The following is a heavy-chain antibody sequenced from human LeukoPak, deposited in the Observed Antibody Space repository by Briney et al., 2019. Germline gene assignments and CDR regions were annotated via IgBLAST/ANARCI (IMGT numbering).Heavy chain of an antibody. Sequence: SETLSLTCTVSGGSSSSYYWSWIRQPAGKGPEWIGRIYTSGSTNYNPSLKSRVTMSVDTSKNQFSLKLSSVTAADTAVYYCAREGIVGAKDAFDIWGQGTMVTVSS. CDR3: AREGIVGAKDAFDI. CDR1: GGSSSSYY. J-gene: IGHJ3*02. D-gene: IGHD1-26*01. CDR2: IYTSGST. V-gene: IGHV4-4*07.